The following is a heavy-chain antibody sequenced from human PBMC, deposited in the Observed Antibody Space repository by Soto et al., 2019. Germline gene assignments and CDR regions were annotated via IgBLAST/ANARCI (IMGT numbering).Heavy chain of an antibody. Sequence: GASVKVSCKASGYTFTSYYMHWVRQAPGQGLEWMGIINPSGGSTSYAQKFQGRVTMTRDTSTSTVYMELSSLRSEDTAVYYCASGVAAAGPDFYYYYYGMDVWGQGTTVTAP. CDR3: ASGVAAAGPDFYYYYYGMDV. CDR2: INPSGGST. CDR1: GYTFTSYY. V-gene: IGHV1-46*01. D-gene: IGHD6-13*01. J-gene: IGHJ6*02.